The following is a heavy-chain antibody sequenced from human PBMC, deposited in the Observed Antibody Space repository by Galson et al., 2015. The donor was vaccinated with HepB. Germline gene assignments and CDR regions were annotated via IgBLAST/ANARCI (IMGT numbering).Heavy chain of an antibody. CDR2: IYYSGST. J-gene: IGHJ3*02. D-gene: IGHD2-21*01. V-gene: IGHV4-59*08. Sequence: ETLSLTCTVSGGSISSYYWSWIRQPPGKGLEWIGYIYYSGSTNYNPSLKSRVTISVDTSKNQFSLKLSSVTAADTAVYYCARQYSLEAYQNAFDIWGQGTMVTVSS. CDR1: GGSISSYY. CDR3: ARQYSLEAYQNAFDI.